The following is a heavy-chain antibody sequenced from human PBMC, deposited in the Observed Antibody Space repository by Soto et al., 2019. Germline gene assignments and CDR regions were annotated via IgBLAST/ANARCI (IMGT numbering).Heavy chain of an antibody. Sequence: GGSLRLSCAASGFTFSSYAMSWVRQAPGKGLEWVSAISGSGGSTYYADSVKGRFTISRDNSKNTLYLQMNSLRAEDMAVYYCANTVAGNPYFDYWGQGTLVTVSS. D-gene: IGHD6-19*01. CDR1: GFTFSSYA. CDR3: ANTVAGNPYFDY. J-gene: IGHJ4*02. CDR2: ISGSGGST. V-gene: IGHV3-23*01.